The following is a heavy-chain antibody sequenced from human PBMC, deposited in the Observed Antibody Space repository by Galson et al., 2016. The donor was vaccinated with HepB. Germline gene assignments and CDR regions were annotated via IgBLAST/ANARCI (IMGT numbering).Heavy chain of an antibody. CDR2: IWYDGSNT. Sequence: SLRLSCAASGFTFSDYVMHWVRQAPGKGLEWVAVIWYDGSNTYYADSVKGRFTVSRDNSKNMMYLQMNSLRAEETAVYYCARDPWRQGRGEWVGFGDYWGQGTLVTVSS. J-gene: IGHJ4*02. D-gene: IGHD6-19*01. CDR1: GFTFSDYV. CDR3: ARDPWRQGRGEWVGFGDY. V-gene: IGHV3-33*01.